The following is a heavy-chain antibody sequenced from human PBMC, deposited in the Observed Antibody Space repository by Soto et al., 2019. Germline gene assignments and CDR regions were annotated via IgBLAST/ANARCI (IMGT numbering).Heavy chain of an antibody. CDR3: ARRYSSAFDI. Sequence: QVQLQASGPGLVKPSETLSLTCTVSGGSISSYYWSWIPQPPGKGLEWIGYIYYSGSTTYNPSLKRRVTISVDTCKNQFSLKLRSVTAADTAVYYCARRYSSAFDIWGQGTMVTVSS. J-gene: IGHJ3*02. CDR1: GGSISSYY. V-gene: IGHV4-59*08. D-gene: IGHD6-13*01. CDR2: IYYSGST.